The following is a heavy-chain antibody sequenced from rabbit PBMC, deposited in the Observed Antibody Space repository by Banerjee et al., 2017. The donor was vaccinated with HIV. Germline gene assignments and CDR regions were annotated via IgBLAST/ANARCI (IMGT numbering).Heavy chain of an antibody. J-gene: IGHJ4*01. CDR1: GIDFSSTNW. D-gene: IGHD1-1*01. V-gene: IGHV1S45*01. Sequence: QQQLEESGGGLVKPGGTLTLTCKASGIDFSSTNWMCWVRQAPGKGLELIACIYNGDDRTYYASWVKGRFTISKTSSTTVTLQMTSLTAADTATYFCVRGLYTSRSGYPYYFNLWGQGTLVTVS. CDR2: IYNGDDRT. CDR3: VRGLYTSRSGYPYYFNL.